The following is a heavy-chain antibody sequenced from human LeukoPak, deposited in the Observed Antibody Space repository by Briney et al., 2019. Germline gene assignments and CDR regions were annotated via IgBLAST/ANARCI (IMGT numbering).Heavy chain of an antibody. J-gene: IGHJ4*02. D-gene: IGHD1-26*01. CDR2: IIPIFGTA. CDR3: ARSGRGTYYYFDL. CDR1: GGTFSSYA. V-gene: IGHV1-69*06. Sequence: ASVKVSCKASGGTFSSYAISWVRQAPGQGLEWMGGIIPIFGTANYAQKFQGRVTITADKSTSTAYMELRSLRSDDTAVYYCARSGRGTYYYFDLWGQGTLVTVSS.